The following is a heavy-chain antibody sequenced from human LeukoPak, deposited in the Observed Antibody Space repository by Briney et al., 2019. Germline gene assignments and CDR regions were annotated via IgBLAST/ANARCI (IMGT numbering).Heavy chain of an antibody. CDR2: ISGSGGST. D-gene: IGHD2-2*02. J-gene: IGHJ4*02. V-gene: IGHV3-23*01. CDR3: AKIQHPFDCSSTSCYTWYFDY. CDR1: GFTFSSYA. Sequence: GGSLTLSCAASGFTFSSYAMSWVRQAPGKGLEWVSAISGSGGSTYYADFVKGRFTISRDNSKHTLYLQMNILRAEDTAVYYCAKIQHPFDCSSTSCYTWYFDYWGQGTLVTVSS.